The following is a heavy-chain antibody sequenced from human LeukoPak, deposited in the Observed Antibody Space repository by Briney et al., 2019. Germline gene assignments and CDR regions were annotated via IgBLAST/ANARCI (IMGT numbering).Heavy chain of an antibody. CDR1: GGSISSSSYY. CDR2: IYYSGST. Sequence: MSSETLSLTCTVSGGSISSSSYYWGWIRQPPGKGLEWIGSIYYSGSTYYNPSLKSRVTISVDTSKNQFSLKLSSVTAADTAVYYCARLSGYSSGHYYSDYWGQGTLVTVSS. J-gene: IGHJ4*02. D-gene: IGHD3-22*01. CDR3: ARLSGYSSGHYYSDY. V-gene: IGHV4-39*07.